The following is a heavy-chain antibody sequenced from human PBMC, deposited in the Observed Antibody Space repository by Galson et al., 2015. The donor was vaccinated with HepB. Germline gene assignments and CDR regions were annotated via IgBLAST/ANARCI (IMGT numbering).Heavy chain of an antibody. V-gene: IGHV4-59*01. D-gene: IGHD3-10*01. J-gene: IGHJ4*02. CDR1: GGSISSYY. Sequence: LSLTCTVSGGSISSYYWSWIRQPPGKGLEWIGYIYYSGSTNYNPSLKSRVTISVDTSKNQFSLKLSSVTVADTAVYYCAREGLWFGELPNDWGQGTLVTVSS. CDR3: AREGLWFGELPND. CDR2: IYYSGST.